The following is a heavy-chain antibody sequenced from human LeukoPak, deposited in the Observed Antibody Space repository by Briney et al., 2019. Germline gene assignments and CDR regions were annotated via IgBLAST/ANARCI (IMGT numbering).Heavy chain of an antibody. CDR1: GGSVSGTGYY. D-gene: IGHD3-10*01. CDR2: IDWDDDK. CDR3: ARTTSMVRGVGEYAFDI. V-gene: IGHV2-70*11. J-gene: IGHJ3*02. Sequence: TLSFTCSVSGGSVSGTGYYWGWIRQPPGKGLEWLARIDWDDDKYYSTSLKTRLTISKDTSKNQVVLTMTNMDPVDTATYYCARTTSMVRGVGEYAFDIWGQGTMVTVSS.